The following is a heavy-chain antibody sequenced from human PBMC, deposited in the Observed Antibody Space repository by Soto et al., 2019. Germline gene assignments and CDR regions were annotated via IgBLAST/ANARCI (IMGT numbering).Heavy chain of an antibody. CDR3: ASEDCRNTNCLKGFDY. CDR2: INPKSGGP. V-gene: IGHV1-2*02. Sequence: GASVKVFCKTSGYTFTDYYMHWVRQAPGQGFEWVGGINPKSGGPKYVPRFQGRVTVTRDTSTSTAYMELNRLTSDDTAVYYCASEDCRNTNCLKGFDYWGQGTLVTVSS. D-gene: IGHD2-15*01. CDR1: GYTFTDYY. J-gene: IGHJ4*02.